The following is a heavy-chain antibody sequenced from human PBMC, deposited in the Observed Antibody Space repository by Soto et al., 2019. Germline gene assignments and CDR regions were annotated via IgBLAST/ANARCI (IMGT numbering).Heavy chain of an antibody. J-gene: IGHJ4*02. CDR1: GLTVWSNY. D-gene: IGHD3-22*01. Sequence: DVQLVESGGGLVQPGGSLTLSCAASGLTVWSNYMSWVRQAPGKGLEWLSLLYNTGDTFYADSVTGRLIISRDNVKNTLYLQITSLRGEDTAVYYCMRGPVHLVGGYDDRRACWGQGTVVTVSS. V-gene: IGHV3-66*01. CDR3: MRGPVHLVGGYDDRRAC. CDR2: LYNTGDT.